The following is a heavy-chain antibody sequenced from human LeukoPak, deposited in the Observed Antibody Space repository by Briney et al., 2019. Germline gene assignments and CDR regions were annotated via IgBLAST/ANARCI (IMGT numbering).Heavy chain of an antibody. Sequence: GGSLRLSCAASGFTFSSYGMHWVRQAPGKGLEWVAVIWYDGSNKYYADSVKGRFTISRDNSKNTLYLQMNSLRAEDTAVYYCAGVSSRLYYFDYWGQGTLVTVSS. CDR3: AGVSSRLYYFDY. J-gene: IGHJ4*02. D-gene: IGHD6-13*01. CDR1: GFTFSSYG. V-gene: IGHV3-33*01. CDR2: IWYDGSNK.